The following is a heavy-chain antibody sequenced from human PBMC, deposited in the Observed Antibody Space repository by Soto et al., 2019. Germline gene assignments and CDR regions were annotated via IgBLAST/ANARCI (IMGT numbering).Heavy chain of an antibody. J-gene: IGHJ5*02. D-gene: IGHD6-6*01. CDR3: ARDPQGGAARPYNWFEP. CDR2: ISYDGSNK. Sequence: GGSLRLSCAASGFTFSSYAMHWVRQAPGKGLEWVAVISYDGSNKYYADSVKGRFTISRVNSKNTLYLQMNSLRAEDTAVYYCARDPQGGAARPYNWFEPWGQGTLVTVSS. CDR1: GFTFSSYA. V-gene: IGHV3-30*04.